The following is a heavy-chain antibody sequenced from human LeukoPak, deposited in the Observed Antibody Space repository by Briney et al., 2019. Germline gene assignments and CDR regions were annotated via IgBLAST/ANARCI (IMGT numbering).Heavy chain of an antibody. V-gene: IGHV3-74*01. CDR1: GFSFSSYW. CDR3: VSGSLQSGYNFDY. Sequence: GGSLRLSCAASGFSFSSYWMHWVRHAPGKGLVWVSRVRGDGSGTNYADSVKGRFTISRDNAKNTLYLQMNSLRAEDTAVYYCVSGSLQSGYNFDYWGQGALVTVSS. J-gene: IGHJ4*02. D-gene: IGHD3-3*01. CDR2: VRGDGSGT.